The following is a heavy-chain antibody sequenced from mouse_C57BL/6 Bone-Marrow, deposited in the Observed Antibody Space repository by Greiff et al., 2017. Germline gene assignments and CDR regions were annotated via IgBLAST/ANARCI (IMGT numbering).Heavy chain of an antibody. J-gene: IGHJ2*01. V-gene: IGHV5-6*01. CDR1: GFTFSSYG. Sequence: DVHLVESGGDLVKPGGSLKLSCAASGFTFSSYGMSWVRQTPDKRLEWVATISSGGSYTYYPDSVKGRFTISRDNAKNTLYLQMSSLKSEDTAMYYCARHPLLPYYFDYWGQGTTLTVSS. CDR3: ARHPLLPYYFDY. CDR2: ISSGGSYT. D-gene: IGHD1-1*01.